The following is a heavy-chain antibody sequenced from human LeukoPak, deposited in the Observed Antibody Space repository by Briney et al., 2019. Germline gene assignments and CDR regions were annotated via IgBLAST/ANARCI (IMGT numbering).Heavy chain of an antibody. V-gene: IGHV3-48*03. CDR3: AKEYSGSFSPFPSYFDY. Sequence: QTGGSLRLSCAASGFTFSSYEMNWVRQAPGKGLEWVSYISSSGSTIYYADSVKGRFTISRDNAKNSLYLQMNSLRAEDTAVYYCAKEYSGSFSPFPSYFDYWGQGTLVTVSS. D-gene: IGHD1-26*01. J-gene: IGHJ4*02. CDR1: GFTFSSYE. CDR2: ISSSGSTI.